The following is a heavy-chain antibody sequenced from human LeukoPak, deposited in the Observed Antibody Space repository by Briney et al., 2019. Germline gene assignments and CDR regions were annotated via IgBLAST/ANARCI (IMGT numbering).Heavy chain of an antibody. Sequence: GASVKVSCKASGYTFTSHGISWVRQAPGQGLEWMGWISAYNGNTNYAQKLQGRVTMTTDTSTSTAYMELRSLRSDDTAVYYCARGGSSLLFPITNWFDPWGQGTLVTVSS. D-gene: IGHD6-13*01. CDR1: GYTFTSHG. CDR3: ARGGSSLLFPITNWFDP. J-gene: IGHJ5*02. CDR2: ISAYNGNT. V-gene: IGHV1-18*01.